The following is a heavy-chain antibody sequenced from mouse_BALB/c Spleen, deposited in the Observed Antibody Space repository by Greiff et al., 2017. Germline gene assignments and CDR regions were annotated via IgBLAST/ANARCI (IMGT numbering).Heavy chain of an antibody. CDR2: INPYNGDT. CDR1: GYSFTGYF. J-gene: IGHJ1*01. CDR3: ARGITTVVATRGYFDV. V-gene: IGHV1-20*02. Sequence: EVKLQQSGPELVKPGASVKISCKASGYSFTGYFMNWVMQSHGKSLEWIGRINPYNGDTFYNQKFKGKATLTVDKSSSTAHMELRSLASEDSAVYYCARGITTVVATRGYFDVWGAGTTVTVSS. D-gene: IGHD1-1*01.